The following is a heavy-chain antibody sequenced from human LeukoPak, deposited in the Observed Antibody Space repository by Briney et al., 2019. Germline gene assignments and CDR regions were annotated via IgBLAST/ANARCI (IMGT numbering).Heavy chain of an antibody. Sequence: SETLSLTCAVSGGSISSSNWWSWVRQPPGKGLEWIGEIYHSGSTNYNPSLKSRVTISVDKSKNQFSLKLSSVTAADTAVYYCARDQDYYDSSGGLGYWGQGTLVTVSS. CDR1: GGSISSSNW. CDR2: IYHSGST. V-gene: IGHV4-4*02. CDR3: ARDQDYYDSSGGLGY. D-gene: IGHD3-22*01. J-gene: IGHJ4*02.